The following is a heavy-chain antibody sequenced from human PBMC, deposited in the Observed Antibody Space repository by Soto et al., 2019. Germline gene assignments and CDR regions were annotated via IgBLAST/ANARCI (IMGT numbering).Heavy chain of an antibody. D-gene: IGHD1-26*01. Sequence: EVQLLESGGGLVQPGGSLRLSCAASGFTFSSYAMSWVRQAPGKGLEWVSAISGSGGSTYYADSVKGRFTISRDNSKNTLYLQMTSLGAEDRAVYYCAKDGGRLSLFSGSSPLEFDYWGQGTLVTVSS. CDR3: AKDGGRLSLFSGSSPLEFDY. CDR2: ISGSGGST. V-gene: IGHV3-23*01. J-gene: IGHJ4*02. CDR1: GFTFSSYA.